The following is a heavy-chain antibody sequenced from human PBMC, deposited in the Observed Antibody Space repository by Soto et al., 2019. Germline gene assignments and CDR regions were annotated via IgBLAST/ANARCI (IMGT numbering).Heavy chain of an antibody. J-gene: IGHJ6*02. CDR2: ISGSGGST. V-gene: IGHV3-23*01. D-gene: IGHD3-9*01. Sequence: GGSLRLSCAASGFTFSSYAMSWVRQAPGKGLEWVSAISGSGGSTYYADSVKGRFTISRDNSKNTLYLQMNSLRAEDTAVYYCAKKSVYDILTGSYGMDVWGQGTTVTVSS. CDR3: AKKSVYDILTGSYGMDV. CDR1: GFTFSSYA.